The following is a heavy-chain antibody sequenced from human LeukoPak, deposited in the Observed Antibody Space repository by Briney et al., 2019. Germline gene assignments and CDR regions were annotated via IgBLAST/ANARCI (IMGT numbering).Heavy chain of an antibody. J-gene: IGHJ4*02. Sequence: ASVKVSCKVSGHTLSESSIYWVRQAPGKGLEWMGGFDPEDGETIYAQKFQGRVTMTEDTSTDTAYMELSSLRSEDTAGYFCATGFGYNSGERDYGGEGTLVTV. V-gene: IGHV1-24*01. CDR1: GHTLSESS. CDR2: FDPEDGET. D-gene: IGHD5-18*01. CDR3: ATGFGYNSGERDY.